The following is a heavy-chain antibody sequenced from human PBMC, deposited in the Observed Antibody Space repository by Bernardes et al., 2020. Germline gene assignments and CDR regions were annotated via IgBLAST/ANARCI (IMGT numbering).Heavy chain of an antibody. D-gene: IGHD6-13*01. Sequence: GALRLSCAASGFTFSSYWMHWVRQAPGKGLVWVSRINSDGSSTSYADSVKGRFTISRDNAKNTLYLQMNSLRAEDTAVYYCARDNIAAAGSESGNDYWGQGTLVTVSS. V-gene: IGHV3-74*01. CDR3: ARDNIAAAGSESGNDY. CDR2: INSDGSST. CDR1: GFTFSSYW. J-gene: IGHJ4*02.